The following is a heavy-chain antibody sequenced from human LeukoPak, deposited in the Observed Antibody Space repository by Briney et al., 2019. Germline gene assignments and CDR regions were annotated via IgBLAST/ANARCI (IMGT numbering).Heavy chain of an antibody. CDR1: GFTFSSYA. CDR3: AVRGSYFDY. D-gene: IGHD1-26*01. CDR2: ISGSGGGT. V-gene: IGHV3-23*01. J-gene: IGHJ4*02. Sequence: GGSLRLSCAASGFTFSSYAMTWVRQAPGKGLEWVSAISGSGGGTYYADSVKGRFTISRDNSKNTLYLQMNILRAEDTAVYYCAVRGSYFDYWGQGTLVTVSS.